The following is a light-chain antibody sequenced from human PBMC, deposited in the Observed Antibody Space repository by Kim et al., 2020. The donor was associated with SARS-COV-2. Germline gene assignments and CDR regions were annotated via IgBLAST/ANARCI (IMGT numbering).Light chain of an antibody. CDR1: KLGDKY. CDR2: QDS. J-gene: IGLJ3*02. V-gene: IGLV3-1*01. CDR3: QASDSSTAV. Sequence: SVSPGQTGSITCSGDKLGDKYASWYQQKPGQSPVLVIYQDSKRPSGIPERFSGSSSGNTATLTISGTQAMDEADYYCQASDSSTAVFGGGTQLTVL.